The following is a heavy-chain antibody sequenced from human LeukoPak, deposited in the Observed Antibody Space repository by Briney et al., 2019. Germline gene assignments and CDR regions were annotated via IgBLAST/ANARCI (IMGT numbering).Heavy chain of an antibody. CDR1: GGSFSCYY. CDR3: ARGAVVVVPAQRNNWFDP. CDR2: INHSGST. J-gene: IGHJ5*02. Sequence: PSETLSLTCAVYGGSFSCYYWSWIRQPPGKGLEWIGEINHSGSTNYNPSLKSRITISVDTSKSQFSLKLSSVTAADTAVYYCARGAVVVVPAQRNNWFDPWGQGNLVTVSS. V-gene: IGHV4-34*01. D-gene: IGHD2-2*01.